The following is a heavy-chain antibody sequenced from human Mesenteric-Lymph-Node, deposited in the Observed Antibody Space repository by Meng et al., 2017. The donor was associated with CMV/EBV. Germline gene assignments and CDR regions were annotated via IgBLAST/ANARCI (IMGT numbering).Heavy chain of an antibody. D-gene: IGHD2-2*01. Sequence: ASVKVSCKASGYTFTGYYMHWVRQAPGQGLEWMGWINPNSGGTNYAQKFQGRVTMTRDTSISTAYMELSRLRSDDTAVYYCARRGVPAATFYGMDVWGQGTTVTVSS. CDR2: INPNSGGT. J-gene: IGHJ6*02. V-gene: IGHV1-2*02. CDR1: GYTFTGYY. CDR3: ARRGVPAATFYGMDV.